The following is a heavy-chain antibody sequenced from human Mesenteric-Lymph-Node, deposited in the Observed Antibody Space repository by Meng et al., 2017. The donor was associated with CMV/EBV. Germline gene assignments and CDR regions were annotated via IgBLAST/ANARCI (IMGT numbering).Heavy chain of an antibody. D-gene: IGHD6-13*01. CDR3: ARGGSSSSPVDFQH. J-gene: IGHJ1*01. V-gene: IGHV3-11*01. CDR2: ISSSGSTI. Sequence: GESLKISCAASGFTFSDYYMSWIRQAPGKGLEWVSYISSSGSTIYYADSVKGRFTISRDNAKNSLYLQMNSLRAEDTALYYCARGGSSSSPVDFQHWGQGTLVTVSS. CDR1: GFTFSDYY.